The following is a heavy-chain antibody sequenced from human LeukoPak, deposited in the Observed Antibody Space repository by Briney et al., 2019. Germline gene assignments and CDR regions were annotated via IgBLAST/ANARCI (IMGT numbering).Heavy chain of an antibody. V-gene: IGHV3-7*04. CDR3: ARGGNYFDSSGYRSGDY. CDR2: IKQDGSEK. J-gene: IGHJ4*02. CDR1: GFTFSSYW. Sequence: GGSLRLSCAASGFTFSSYWMSWVRQAPGKGLEWVANIKQDGSEKYYVDSVKGRFTISRDNAKNSLYLQMNSLRAEDTAVYYCARGGNYFDSSGYRSGDYWGQGTLVTVSS. D-gene: IGHD3-22*01.